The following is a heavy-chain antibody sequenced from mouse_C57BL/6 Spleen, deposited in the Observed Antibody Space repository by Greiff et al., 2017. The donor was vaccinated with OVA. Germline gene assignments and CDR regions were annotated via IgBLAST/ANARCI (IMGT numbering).Heavy chain of an antibody. D-gene: IGHD1-1*01. CDR2: ISDGGSYT. Sequence: DVMLVESGGGLVKPGGSLKLSCAASGFTFSSYAMSWVRQTPEKRLEWVATISDGGSYTYYPDNVKGRFTISRDNAKNNLYLQMSHLKSEDTAMYYCARDIDYGSSFDYWGQGTTLTVSS. V-gene: IGHV5-4*01. J-gene: IGHJ2*01. CDR1: GFTFSSYA. CDR3: ARDIDYGSSFDY.